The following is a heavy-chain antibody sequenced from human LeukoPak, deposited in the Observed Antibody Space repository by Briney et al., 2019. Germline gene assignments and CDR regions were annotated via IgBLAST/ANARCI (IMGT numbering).Heavy chain of an antibody. V-gene: IGHV3-21*01. CDR3: ARDHGTYYYDSSGPLDY. J-gene: IGHJ4*02. Sequence: PGGSLRLSCAAYGFTFSSYSMNWVRQAPGKGLEWVSFISTSSSYIYYADSVKGRFTISRDNAKNSLYLEMNSLRAEDTAVYYCARDHGTYYYDSSGPLDYWGQGTLVTVSS. CDR1: GFTFSSYS. D-gene: IGHD3-22*01. CDR2: ISTSSSYI.